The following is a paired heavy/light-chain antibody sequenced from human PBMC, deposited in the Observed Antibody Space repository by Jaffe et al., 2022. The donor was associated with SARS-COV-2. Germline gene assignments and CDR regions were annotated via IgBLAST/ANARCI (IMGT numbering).Light chain of an antibody. J-gene: IGKJ4*01. CDR3: QHRDDWPPGAT. CDR1: QSVGSH. CDR2: GAS. Sequence: EIVLTQSPTTLSLSPGERATLSCRASQSVGSHLAWYQQKSGQAPRLLIYGASNRATGTPARFSGGGSGTDFTLTISSLEFDDSAVYYCQHRDDWPPGATFGGGTKLEI. V-gene: IGKV3-11*01.
Heavy chain of an antibody. CDR3: TKEGGAGSGSYLSFDL. CDR2: VSSSGRVQ. CDR1: AFSFSNHG. D-gene: IGHD3-10*01. Sequence: QVHLVESGGGVVQPGQSLRLSCAASAFSFSNHGMHWVRQAPGKGLEWVAVVSSSGRVQYYADSVKGRFTISRDNSRSTLSLQMNSLRLEDTAVYYCTKEGGAGSGSYLSFDLWGQGTRVTVSS. V-gene: IGHV3-30*18. J-gene: IGHJ4*02.